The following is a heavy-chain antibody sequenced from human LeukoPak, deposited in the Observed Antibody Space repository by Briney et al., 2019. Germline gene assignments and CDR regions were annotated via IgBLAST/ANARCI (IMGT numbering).Heavy chain of an antibody. D-gene: IGHD5-18*01. V-gene: IGHV3-30*18. CDR1: GFTFSSYG. CDR2: ISYDGSNK. Sequence: GGSLRLSCAASGFTFSSYGMHWVRQAPGKGLEWVAVISYDGSNKYYADSVKGRFTFSRDNSKNTLYLQMNSLRAEDTAVYYCAKGTYTAMVYFDYWGQGTLVTVSS. J-gene: IGHJ4*02. CDR3: AKGTYTAMVYFDY.